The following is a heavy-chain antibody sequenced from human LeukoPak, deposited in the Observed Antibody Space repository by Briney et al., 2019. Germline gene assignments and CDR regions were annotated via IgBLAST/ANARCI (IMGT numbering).Heavy chain of an antibody. Sequence: PSETLSLTCTVSGGSISSGDYYWSWIRQPPGTGLEWIGYIYYSGSTYYNPSLKSRVTISVDTSKNQFSLKLSSVTAADTAVYYCAAPRSYYYYGMDVWGQGTTVTVSS. CDR3: AAPRSYYYYGMDV. CDR1: GGSISSGDYY. J-gene: IGHJ6*02. V-gene: IGHV4-30-4*01. CDR2: IYYSGST.